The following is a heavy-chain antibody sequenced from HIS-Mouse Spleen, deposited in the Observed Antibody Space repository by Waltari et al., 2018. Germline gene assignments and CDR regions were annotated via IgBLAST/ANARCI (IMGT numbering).Heavy chain of an antibody. J-gene: IGHJ2*01. CDR3: AREIPYSSSWYDWYFDL. CDR1: GGSISSSSYY. Sequence: QLQLQESGPGLVKPSETLSLTCTVSGGSISSSSYYWGWIRQPPGTGLEWIGSIYYSGSTYYNPSLKSRFTISVDTSKNQFSLKLSSVTAADTAVYYCAREIPYSSSWYDWYFDLWGRGTLVTVSS. D-gene: IGHD6-13*01. CDR2: IYYSGST. V-gene: IGHV4-39*07.